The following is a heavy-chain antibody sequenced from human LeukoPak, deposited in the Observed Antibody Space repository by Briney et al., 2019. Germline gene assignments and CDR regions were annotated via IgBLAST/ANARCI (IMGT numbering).Heavy chain of an antibody. J-gene: IGHJ4*02. CDR3: ARRGRWCSGGSCYSYYFDY. Sequence: PSETLSLTCTVSGGSISSYYWSWIRQPPGKGLEWIGYIYYSGSTNYNPSLKSRVTISVDTSKNQFSLKLSSVTAADTAVYYCARRGRWCSGGSCYSYYFDYWGQGTLVTVSS. V-gene: IGHV4-59*12. CDR2: IYYSGST. CDR1: GGSISSYY. D-gene: IGHD2-15*01.